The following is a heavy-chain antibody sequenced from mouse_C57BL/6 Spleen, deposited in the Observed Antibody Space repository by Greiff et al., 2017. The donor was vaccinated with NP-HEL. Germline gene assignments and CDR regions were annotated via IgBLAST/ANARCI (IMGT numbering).Heavy chain of an antibody. CDR3: ARWGWVYYFDY. V-gene: IGHV1-82*01. J-gene: IGHJ2*01. Sequence: VQLQESGPELVKPGASVKISCKASGYAFSSSWMNWVKQRPGKGLEWIGRIYPGDGDTNYNGKFKGKATLTADKSSSTAYMQLSSLTSEDSAVYFCARWGWVYYFDYWGQGTTLTVSS. CDR2: IYPGDGDT. D-gene: IGHD3-3*01. CDR1: GYAFSSSW.